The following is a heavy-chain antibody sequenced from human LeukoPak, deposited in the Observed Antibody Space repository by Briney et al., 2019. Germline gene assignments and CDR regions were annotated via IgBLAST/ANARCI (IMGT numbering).Heavy chain of an antibody. CDR1: GYSFNNYY. D-gene: IGHD1-1*01. V-gene: IGHV1-2*04. Sequence: ASVKVSCKASGYSFNNYYIHWVRQAPGQGLEWVGWMYPKNGGTNYAQNFQGWVTLTRDTSITTAYMELSSLNSDDTALYYCVRENWYYDYWGQGTLVTVSS. CDR2: MYPKNGGT. CDR3: VRENWYYDY. J-gene: IGHJ4*02.